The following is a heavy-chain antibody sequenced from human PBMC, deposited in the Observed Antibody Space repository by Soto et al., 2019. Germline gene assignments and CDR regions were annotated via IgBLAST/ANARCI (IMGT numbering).Heavy chain of an antibody. V-gene: IGHV4-39*01. CDR3: ARHEGGDIVVVVAATDNWFDP. J-gene: IGHJ5*02. CDR2: IYYSGST. D-gene: IGHD2-15*01. Sequence: QLQLQESGPGLVKPSETLSLTCTVSGGSISSSSYYWGWIRQPPGKGLEWIGSIYYSGSTYYNPSLKSRVTISVDTSKNQFSRKLSSVTAADTAVYYCARHEGGDIVVVVAATDNWFDPWGQGTLVTVSS. CDR1: GGSISSSSYY.